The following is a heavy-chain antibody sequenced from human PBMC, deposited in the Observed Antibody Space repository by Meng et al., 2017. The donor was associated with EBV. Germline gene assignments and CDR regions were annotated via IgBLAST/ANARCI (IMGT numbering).Heavy chain of an antibody. V-gene: IGHV7-4-1*02. CDR2: INTYSGKA. CDR3: ARGVEENGSHYPFDS. Sequence: VQLLQSGSDVKRPGASVQVSCKASRYHFINYAINWMRQVPGQGLEWMGWINTYSGKATFAQGFTGRFVFSLDTPVTTAHLQISGLKTEDSAVYYCARGVEENGSHYPFDSWGQGTLVTVSS. CDR1: RYHFINYA. D-gene: IGHD1-1*01. J-gene: IGHJ4*02.